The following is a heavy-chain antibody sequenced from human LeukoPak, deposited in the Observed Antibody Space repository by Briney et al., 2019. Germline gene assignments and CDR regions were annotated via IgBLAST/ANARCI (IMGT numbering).Heavy chain of an antibody. V-gene: IGHV4-39*01. CDR2: IYYSGST. CDR3: ARRDFWSGYYPSAGFDP. CDR1: GGSISSSSYY. Sequence: SETLSLTCTVSGGSISSSSYYWGWIRQPPGKGLECIGSIYYSGSTYYNPSLKSRVTISVDTSKNQFSLKLSSVTAADTAVYYCARRDFWSGYYPSAGFDPWGQGTLVTVSS. J-gene: IGHJ5*02. D-gene: IGHD3-3*01.